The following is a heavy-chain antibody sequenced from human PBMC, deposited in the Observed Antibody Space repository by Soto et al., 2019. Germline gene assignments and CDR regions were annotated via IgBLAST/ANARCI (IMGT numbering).Heavy chain of an antibody. CDR3: AGSKNRGVTVDY. Sequence: SETLSLTCTVCGVPIRSYFWTWIRQPPGKGLEWIGFAYHSADANYNPSLRNRATISTDPAKRQFSLRLSSVTAADTALYYCAGSKNRGVTVDYWGQGALVTVSS. CDR1: GVPIRSYF. CDR2: AYHSADA. D-gene: IGHD3-10*01. V-gene: IGHV4-59*13. J-gene: IGHJ4*02.